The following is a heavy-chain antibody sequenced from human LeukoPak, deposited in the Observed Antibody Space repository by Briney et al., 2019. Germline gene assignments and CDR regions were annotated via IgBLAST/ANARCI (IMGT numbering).Heavy chain of an antibody. V-gene: IGHV3-23*01. CDR3: AKTPHLGYCSSTSPSCRGRKQYYFDY. D-gene: IGHD2-2*01. Sequence: PGGSLRLSCAASGFTFSSYAMSWVRQAPGKGLEWVSAISGSGGSTYYADSVKGRFTISRDNSKNTLYLQMNSLRAEDTAVYYCAKTPHLGYCSSTSPSCRGRKQYYFDYWGQGTLVTVSS. CDR2: ISGSGGST. CDR1: GFTFSSYA. J-gene: IGHJ4*02.